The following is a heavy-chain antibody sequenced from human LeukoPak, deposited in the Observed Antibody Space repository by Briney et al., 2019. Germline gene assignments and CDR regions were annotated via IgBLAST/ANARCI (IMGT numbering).Heavy chain of an antibody. CDR1: GGTFNSYA. D-gene: IGHD4-11*01. Sequence: SVKVSCKASGGTFNSYAISWVRQAPGQGLEWMGRIIPIFGTANYAQKFQGRVTITTGESSSTAYMELSSLRSEDTAVYYCARETVTTDGDFDYWGQGTLVTVSS. CDR3: ARETVTTDGDFDY. V-gene: IGHV1-69*05. CDR2: IIPIFGTA. J-gene: IGHJ4*02.